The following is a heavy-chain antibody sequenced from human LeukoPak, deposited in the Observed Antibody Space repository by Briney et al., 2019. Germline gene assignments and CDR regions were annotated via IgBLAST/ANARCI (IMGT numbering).Heavy chain of an antibody. CDR2: INPSGGST. J-gene: IGHJ4*02. D-gene: IGHD3-16*01. CDR3: ARDLSTRAFEVWYFDY. Sequence: ASVKVSCKASGYTFTNYYIHWVRQAQAQGLEWMGIINPSGGSTTNAQKFQGRLTMTRDMSTSTVYMELCSMRSEDTVVYYCARDLSTRAFEVWYFDYWGQGTLVTVSS. V-gene: IGHV1-46*01. CDR1: GYTFTNYY.